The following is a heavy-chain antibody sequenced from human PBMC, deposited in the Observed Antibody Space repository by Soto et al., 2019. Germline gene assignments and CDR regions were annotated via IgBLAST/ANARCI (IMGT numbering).Heavy chain of an antibody. J-gene: IGHJ6*02. D-gene: IGHD3-9*01. Sequence: QVQLVQSGAEVKKPGSSVKVSCKASGGTFSSYAISWVRQAPGQGLEWMGGIIPIFGTANYAQKFQGRVTITADASTSTAYMELSSLRAEDTAVYYCAIDPAYYDILTGYYKREYYYYGMDVWGQGTTVTVSS. CDR3: AIDPAYYDILTGYYKREYYYYGMDV. CDR1: GGTFSSYA. V-gene: IGHV1-69*01. CDR2: IIPIFGTA.